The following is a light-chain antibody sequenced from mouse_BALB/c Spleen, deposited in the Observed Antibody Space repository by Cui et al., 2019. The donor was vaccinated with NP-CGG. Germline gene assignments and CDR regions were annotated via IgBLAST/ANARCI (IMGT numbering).Light chain of an antibody. V-gene: IGLV1*01. J-gene: IGLJ1*01. CDR2: GTN. CDR3: ALWYSNHWV. Sequence: QAVVTLEAALTTSPGETVTLTFRSSTGAVTTSNYANWVQEKPDHLFTGLIGGTNNRVPGVPARFSGSLIGDKAALTITGAQTEDEAIYFCALWYSNHWVFGGGTKLTVL. CDR1: TGAVTTSNY.